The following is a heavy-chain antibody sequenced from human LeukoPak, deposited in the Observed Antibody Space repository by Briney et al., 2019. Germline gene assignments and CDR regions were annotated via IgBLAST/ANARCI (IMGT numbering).Heavy chain of an antibody. D-gene: IGHD3-3*01. Sequence: PGGSXRLSCAASGFTVSSNYMSWVRQAPGKGLEWVSVIYSGGSTYYADSVKGRFTISRDNSKNTLYLQMNSLRAEDTAVYYCTTEDYDLWSDYYESQGSPTIAWGQGTLVTVSS. CDR3: TTEDYDLWSDYYESQGSPTIA. J-gene: IGHJ5*02. V-gene: IGHV3-53*01. CDR1: GFTVSSNY. CDR2: IYSGGST.